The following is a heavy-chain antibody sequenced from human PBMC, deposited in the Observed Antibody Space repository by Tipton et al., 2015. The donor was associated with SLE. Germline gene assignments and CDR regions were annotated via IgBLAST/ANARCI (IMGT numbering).Heavy chain of an antibody. V-gene: IGHV4-38-2*01. J-gene: IGHJ4*02. CDR3: ARLGGYCSGGSCYADY. CDR2: IYYSGST. CDR1: GFTFSDHY. Sequence: LRLSCAASGFTFSDHYMDWIRQPPGKGLEWIGSIYYSGSTYYNPSLKSRVAISVDTSKNQFSLKLSSVTAADTAVYYCARLGGYCSGGSCYADYWGQGTLVTVSS. D-gene: IGHD2-15*01.